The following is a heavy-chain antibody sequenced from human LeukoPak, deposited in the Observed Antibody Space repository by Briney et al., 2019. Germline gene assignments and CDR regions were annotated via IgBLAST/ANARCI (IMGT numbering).Heavy chain of an antibody. Sequence: PGGSLRLSCAAPGFTFSDYYMTWIRQAPGEGLEWGSYISSTSSYTNYADSVKGRFTISRDNAKNSLYLQMNSLRAEDTAVYFCARTERGYCNGFSCSVDYWGQGTLVTVSS. CDR1: GFTFSDYY. V-gene: IGHV3-11*06. J-gene: IGHJ4*02. CDR3: ARTERGYCNGFSCSVDY. CDR2: ISSTSSYT. D-gene: IGHD2-15*01.